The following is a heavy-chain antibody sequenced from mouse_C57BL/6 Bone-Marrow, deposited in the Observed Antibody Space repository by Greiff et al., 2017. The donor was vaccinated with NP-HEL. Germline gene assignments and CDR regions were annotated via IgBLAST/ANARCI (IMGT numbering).Heavy chain of an antibody. CDR2: ISSGSSTI. D-gene: IGHD1-1*01. CDR1: GFTFSDYG. V-gene: IGHV5-17*01. J-gene: IGHJ1*03. CDR3: ARASYGSSYRWYFDV. Sequence: EVQGVESGGGLVKPGGSLKLSCAASGFTFSDYGMHWVRQAPEKGLEWVAYISSGSSTIYYADTVKGRFTISRDNAKNTLFLQMTSLRSEDTAMYYCARASYGSSYRWYFDVWGTGTTVTVSS.